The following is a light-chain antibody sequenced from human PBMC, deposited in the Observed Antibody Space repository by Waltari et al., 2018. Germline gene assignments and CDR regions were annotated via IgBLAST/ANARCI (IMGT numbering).Light chain of an antibody. V-gene: IGKV1-13*02. CDR1: QGITTS. Sequence: AIQLTQSPSSLPASVGDRVTITCRASQGITTSLVWYQQKPGKAPKLLIYAASILQSGVPSRFSGSGSGTDFTLSISGLQSDDFAIYYCQQSDSYPFTFGPGTRVD. J-gene: IGKJ3*01. CDR2: AAS. CDR3: QQSDSYPFT.